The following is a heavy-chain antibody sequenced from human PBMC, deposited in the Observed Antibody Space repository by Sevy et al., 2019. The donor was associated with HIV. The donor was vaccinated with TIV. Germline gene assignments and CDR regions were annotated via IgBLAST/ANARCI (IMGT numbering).Heavy chain of an antibody. CDR2: ISDISSAI. Sequence: GGSLRLSCAASGFPFSSYGMNWVRQAPGKGLEWVSYISDISSAIYYADSAKGRFTISRDNAKKSLYLQMNSLRAEDTAVYYCARGLAALPGYYYGMDVWGQGTTVTVSS. J-gene: IGHJ6*02. D-gene: IGHD6-6*01. CDR3: ARGLAALPGYYYGMDV. CDR1: GFPFSSYG. V-gene: IGHV3-48*01.